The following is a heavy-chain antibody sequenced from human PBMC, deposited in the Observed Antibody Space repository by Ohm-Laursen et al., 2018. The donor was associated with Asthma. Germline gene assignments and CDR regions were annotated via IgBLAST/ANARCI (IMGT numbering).Heavy chain of an antibody. J-gene: IGHJ1*01. CDR1: GFTFSSYA. D-gene: IGHD1-26*01. CDR2: ISGSGGST. CDR3: ARGSAGTHPEYFQH. V-gene: IGHV3-23*01. Sequence: SLRLSCTASGFTFSSYAMSWVRQAPGKGLEWVSAISGSGGSTYYADSVKGRFTISRDNSKNTLYLQMNSLRAEDTAVYYCARGSAGTHPEYFQHWGQGTLVTVSS.